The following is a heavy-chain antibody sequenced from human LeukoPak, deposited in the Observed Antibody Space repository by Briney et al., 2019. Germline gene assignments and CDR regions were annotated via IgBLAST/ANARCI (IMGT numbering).Heavy chain of an antibody. CDR3: ARGETFLEWLIHDY. CDR1: GVALSGYY. V-gene: IGHV4-34*01. D-gene: IGHD3-3*02. Sequence: SETLSLTCAVSGVALSGYYWSWIRQPPGKRLEWSGEINHSGSPNYNPSLKSRVTISVDTSKNQFSLKLSSVTAADTAVYYCARGETFLEWLIHDYWGQGTLATVSS. CDR2: INHSGSP. J-gene: IGHJ4*02.